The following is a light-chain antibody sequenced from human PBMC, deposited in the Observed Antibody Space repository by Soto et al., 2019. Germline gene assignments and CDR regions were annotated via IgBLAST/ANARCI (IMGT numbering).Light chain of an antibody. CDR1: HSFSSN. V-gene: IGKV3-15*01. CDR3: QQYNNWPPWT. J-gene: IGKJ1*01. Sequence: EIVLTQSPGTLSLSPGERATLSCRASHSFSSNFLAWYQQKPGQAPRLLIYGASSRAPGIPVRFSGSGSGTEFTLTISSLQSEDFAVYYCQQYNNWPPWTFGQGTKVDIK. CDR2: GAS.